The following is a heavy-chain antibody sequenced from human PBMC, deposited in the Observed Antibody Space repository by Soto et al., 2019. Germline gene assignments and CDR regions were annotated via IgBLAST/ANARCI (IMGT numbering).Heavy chain of an antibody. J-gene: IGHJ4*02. CDR3: ARGGGTVTTSY. CDR2: IIPIFGTA. V-gene: IGHV1-69*05. Sequence: QVQLVQSGAEVKKPGSSVKVSCKASGGTFSSYAISWVRQAPGQGLEWMGGIIPIFGTANYAQKFQGRVTVTPGEPTSTASRELSSLRSQDTAVYYCARGGGTVTTSYWGQGTLVTVSS. CDR1: GGTFSSYA. D-gene: IGHD4-17*01.